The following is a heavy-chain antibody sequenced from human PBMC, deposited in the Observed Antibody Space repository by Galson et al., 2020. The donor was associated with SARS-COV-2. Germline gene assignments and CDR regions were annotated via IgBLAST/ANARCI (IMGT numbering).Heavy chain of an antibody. CDR1: GGSIISGAYY. V-gene: IGHV4-61*02. J-gene: IGHJ4*02. CDR2: IYTTTGGT. Sequence: SETLSLTCTVSGGSIISGAYYWSWIRQPAGKGLEWIGRIYTTTGGTNYNPSLKSRVTISVDTSKDQFSLRLTSVTAADTAVYYCARHAWFGELLAPLDYWGQGTPVTVS. D-gene: IGHD3-10*01. CDR3: ARHAWFGELLAPLDY.